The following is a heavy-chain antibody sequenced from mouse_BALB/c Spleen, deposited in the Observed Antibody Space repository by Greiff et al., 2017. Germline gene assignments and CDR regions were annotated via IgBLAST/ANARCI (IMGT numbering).Heavy chain of an antibody. V-gene: IGHV14-4*02. D-gene: IGHD4-1*02. CDR3: NPTTGPWFAY. Sequence: EVQLQQSGAELVRSGASVKLSCTASGFNIKDYYMHWVKQRPEQGLEWIGWIDPENGDTEYAPKFQGKATMTADTSSNTAYLQLSSLTSEDTAVYYCNPTTGPWFAYWGQGTLVTVSA. CDR1: GFNIKDYY. J-gene: IGHJ3*01. CDR2: IDPENGDT.